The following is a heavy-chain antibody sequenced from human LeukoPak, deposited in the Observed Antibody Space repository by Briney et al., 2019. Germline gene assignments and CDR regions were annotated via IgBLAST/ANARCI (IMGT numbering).Heavy chain of an antibody. Sequence: PSETPSLTCTVSSGSISSGNYYWSWIRQPAGKGLEWIGRFHTRGSTNYNPSLKSRVIISVDTSKNQFSLKLNPVTAADTAVYYCARDPYYDFRSGYQAGGNAFDIWGQGTMVTVSS. J-gene: IGHJ3*02. CDR2: FHTRGST. D-gene: IGHD3-3*01. CDR1: SGSISSGNYY. CDR3: ARDPYYDFRSGYQAGGNAFDI. V-gene: IGHV4-61*02.